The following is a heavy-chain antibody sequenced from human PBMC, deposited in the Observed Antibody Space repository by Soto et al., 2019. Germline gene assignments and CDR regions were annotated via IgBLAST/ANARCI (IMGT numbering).Heavy chain of an antibody. J-gene: IGHJ3*02. V-gene: IGHV4-39*01. CDR3: ARHGCSGANCYYLYHDAFDI. D-gene: IGHD2-15*01. Sequence: PSETLSLTCTVSGGSISSSSSYLGWIRPPPGKGLEWVGNIYYRGNTYYNPSLRSRVSISVDTSKNQFSLKLSSVTASDTAVYYCARHGCSGANCYYLYHDAFDIWGQGTMVTVSS. CDR1: GGSISSSSSY. CDR2: IYYRGNT.